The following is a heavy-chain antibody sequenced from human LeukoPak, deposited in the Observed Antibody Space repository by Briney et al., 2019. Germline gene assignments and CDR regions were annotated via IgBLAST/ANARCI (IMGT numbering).Heavy chain of an antibody. CDR3: AKDRSPRGYYYYGMDV. Sequence: GGSLRLSCAASGFTFYDYAMHWVRQAPGKGLEWVSGISWNSGSIDYADSVKGRFTISRDNAKNSLYLQMNSLRAEDTALYYCAKDRSPRGYYYYGMDVWGQGTTVTVSS. CDR1: GFTFYDYA. J-gene: IGHJ6*02. V-gene: IGHV3-9*01. D-gene: IGHD5-12*01. CDR2: ISWNSGSI.